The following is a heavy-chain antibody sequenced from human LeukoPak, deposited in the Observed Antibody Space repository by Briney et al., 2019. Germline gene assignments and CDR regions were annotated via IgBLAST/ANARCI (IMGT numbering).Heavy chain of an antibody. V-gene: IGHV1-69*04. CDR3: AREVRGYSYGYH. Sequence: SVKVSCKASGGTFSSYAISWVRQAPGQGLEWMGRIIPILGIANYAQKFQGRVTITADKSTSTAYMELSSLRSEDTAVYYCAREVRGYSYGYHWGQGTLVTVSS. CDR1: GGTFSSYA. D-gene: IGHD5-18*01. J-gene: IGHJ5*02. CDR2: IIPILGIA.